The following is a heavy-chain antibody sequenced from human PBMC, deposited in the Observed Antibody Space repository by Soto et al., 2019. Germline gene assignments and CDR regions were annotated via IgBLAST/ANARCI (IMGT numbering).Heavy chain of an antibody. J-gene: IGHJ6*02. Sequence: LRLSCAASGFTFDDYAMHWVRQAPGKGLEWVSGISWNSGSIGYADSVKGRFTISRDNAKNSLYLQMNSLRAEDTALYYCAKDIAAAAYYYYGMDVWGQGTTVTVSS. V-gene: IGHV3-9*01. D-gene: IGHD6-13*01. CDR3: AKDIAAAAYYYYGMDV. CDR1: GFTFDDYA. CDR2: ISWNSGSI.